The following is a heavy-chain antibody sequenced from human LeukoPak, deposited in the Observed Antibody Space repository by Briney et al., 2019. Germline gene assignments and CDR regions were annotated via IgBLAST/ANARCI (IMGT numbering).Heavy chain of an antibody. Sequence: PGGSLRLSCAASGFTFSSYSMNWVRQAPGKGLEWVSYISSSSSTIYYADSVKGRFTISRDNAKNSLYLQMNSLRAEDTAVYYCARVIGQQLEAPFDYWGQGTLVTVSS. CDR2: ISSSSSTI. D-gene: IGHD6-13*01. J-gene: IGHJ4*02. CDR3: ARVIGQQLEAPFDY. V-gene: IGHV3-48*01. CDR1: GFTFSSYS.